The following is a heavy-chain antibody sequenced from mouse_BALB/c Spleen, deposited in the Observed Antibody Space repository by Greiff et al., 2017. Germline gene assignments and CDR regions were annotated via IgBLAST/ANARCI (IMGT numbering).Heavy chain of an antibody. Sequence: VQLQQSGPELVKPGASVKMSCKASGYTFTSYVMHWVKQKPGQGLEWIGYIDPYNGGTSYNQKFKGKATLTVDKSSSTAYMHLNSLTSEDSAVYYCAMNSLLHYWGQGTTLTVSS. D-gene: IGHD1-2*01. CDR3: AMNSLLHY. J-gene: IGHJ2*01. CDR2: IDPYNGGT. V-gene: IGHV1-14*01. CDR1: GYTFTSYV.